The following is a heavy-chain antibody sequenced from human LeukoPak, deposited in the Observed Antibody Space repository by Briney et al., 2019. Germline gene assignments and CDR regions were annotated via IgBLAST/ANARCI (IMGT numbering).Heavy chain of an antibody. D-gene: IGHD3-10*02. CDR1: GYTFTSYD. CDR2: MNPNSGNK. V-gene: IGHV1-8*03. J-gene: IGHJ6*04. CDR3: AELGITMIGGV. Sequence: ASVKVSCKASGYTFTSYDINWVRQATGQGLEWMGWMNPNSGNKDYAQKFKGGVTITRNNSISTAYMELSSLRSEDTAVYYCAELGITMIGGVWGKGTTVTISS.